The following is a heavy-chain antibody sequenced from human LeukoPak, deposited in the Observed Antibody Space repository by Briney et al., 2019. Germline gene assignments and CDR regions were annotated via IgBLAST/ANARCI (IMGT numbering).Heavy chain of an antibody. D-gene: IGHD4-11*01. V-gene: IGHV4-4*07. CDR3: ARGPPADTVTSYFDY. CDR1: GFTFSIYA. Sequence: GSLRLSCAASGFTFSIYAMTWIRQPAGKGLEWIGRIFTSGSTNYNPSLKSRVTMSVDTSKNQFSLKLSSVTAADTAVYYCARGPPADTVTSYFDYWGQGTLVTVSS. J-gene: IGHJ4*02. CDR2: IFTSGST.